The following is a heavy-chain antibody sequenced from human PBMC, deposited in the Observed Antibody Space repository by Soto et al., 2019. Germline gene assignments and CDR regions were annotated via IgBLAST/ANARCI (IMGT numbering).Heavy chain of an antibody. J-gene: IGHJ5*02. CDR2: IYYSGST. CDR3: ARNEAAAGTGWFDP. D-gene: IGHD6-13*01. CDR1: GGSISSGGYY. Sequence: TLSLTCTVSGGSISSGGYYWSWIRQHPGKGLEWIGYIYYSGSTYYNPSLKSRVTISVDTSKNQFSLKLSSVTAADTAVYYCARNEAAAGTGWFDPWGQGTLVTVSS. V-gene: IGHV4-31*03.